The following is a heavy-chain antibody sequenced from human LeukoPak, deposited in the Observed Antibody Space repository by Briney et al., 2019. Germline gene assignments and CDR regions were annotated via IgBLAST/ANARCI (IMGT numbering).Heavy chain of an antibody. CDR3: AREWYSSSWYEPYYMDV. J-gene: IGHJ6*03. CDR2: IYTSGST. Sequence: SETLSLTCTVSGGSISSGSYYWSWIRQPTGKGLEWIGRIYTSGSTNYNPSLKSRVTISVDTSKNQFSLKLSSVTAADTAVYYCAREWYSSSWYEPYYMDVWGKGTTVTVSS. CDR1: GGSISSGSYY. D-gene: IGHD6-13*01. V-gene: IGHV4-61*02.